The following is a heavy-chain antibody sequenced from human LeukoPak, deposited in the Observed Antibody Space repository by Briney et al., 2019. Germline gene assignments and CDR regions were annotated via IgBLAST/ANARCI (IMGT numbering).Heavy chain of an antibody. V-gene: IGHV4-59*08. CDR2: IYYSGST. CDR1: GGSISSYY. CDR3: ARRKMVAGFDY. Sequence: PSETLSLTCTVSGGSISSYYWSWIRQPPGKGLEWIGYIYYSGSTNYNPSLKSRVTISVDTSKNQFSLKLSSVTAADTAVYYCARRKMVAGFDYWGQGTLVTVPS. J-gene: IGHJ4*02. D-gene: IGHD5-24*01.